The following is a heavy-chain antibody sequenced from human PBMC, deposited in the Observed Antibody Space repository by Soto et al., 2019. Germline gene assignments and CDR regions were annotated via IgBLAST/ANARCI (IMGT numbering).Heavy chain of an antibody. Sequence: SETLSLTCTVSGGSISSGDYYWGWIRQPPGKGLEWIGNIYYSGSTYYNPSLKSRVTISVDTSKNQFSLKLSSVTAADTAVYYCASTDRGYCSGGSCYSGFDYWGQGTLVTVSS. CDR2: IYYSGST. CDR3: ASTDRGYCSGGSCYSGFDY. J-gene: IGHJ4*02. D-gene: IGHD2-15*01. V-gene: IGHV4-39*07. CDR1: GGSISSGDYY.